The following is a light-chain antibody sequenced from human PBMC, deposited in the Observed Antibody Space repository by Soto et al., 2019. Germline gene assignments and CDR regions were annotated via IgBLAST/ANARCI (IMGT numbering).Light chain of an antibody. CDR3: SSYTTTSTYV. CDR2: EVT. Sequence: QSALTQPASVSGSPGQSITISCTGTSSDVGGYDYVSWYQQHPGKAPKFMIYEVTNRPSGVSHRFSGSKSGNTASLTISGLKAEGEADYYCSSYTTTSTYVFGTGTKLTVL. CDR1: SSDVGGYDY. V-gene: IGLV2-14*01. J-gene: IGLJ1*01.